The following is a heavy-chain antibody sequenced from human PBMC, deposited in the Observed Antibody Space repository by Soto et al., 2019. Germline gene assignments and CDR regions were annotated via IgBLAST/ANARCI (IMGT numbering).Heavy chain of an antibody. CDR3: ASALYCSGGSCSFEP. Sequence: QVQLQESGPGLVKPSETLSLTCTVSGGSVSSGNYYWSWIRQPPGKGLEWIGFIYYTGSTSYNPSLKSRVTISMDTSKNQFSLKLTSVTAADTAVYYCASALYCSGGSCSFEPWGQGTLVTVSS. V-gene: IGHV4-61*01. D-gene: IGHD2-15*01. CDR1: GGSVSSGNYY. J-gene: IGHJ5*02. CDR2: IYYTGST.